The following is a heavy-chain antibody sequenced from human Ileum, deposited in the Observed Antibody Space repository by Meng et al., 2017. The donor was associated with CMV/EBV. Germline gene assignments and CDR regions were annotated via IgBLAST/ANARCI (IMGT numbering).Heavy chain of an antibody. Sequence: ASVKVSCKASGYTFTGYYMHWVRQAPGQGLEWMGWINPNRGGTNYAQKFQGRVTMTRDTSISTAYMELSRLRSDDTAVYYCARADPSIAARWHFDYWGQGTMVTVSS. D-gene: IGHD6-6*01. CDR1: GYTFTGYY. V-gene: IGHV1-2*02. CDR2: INPNRGGT. CDR3: ARADPSIAARWHFDY. J-gene: IGHJ4*02.